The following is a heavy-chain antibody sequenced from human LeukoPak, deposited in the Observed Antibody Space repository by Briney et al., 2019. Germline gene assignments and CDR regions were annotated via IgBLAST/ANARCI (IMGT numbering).Heavy chain of an antibody. CDR2: INHRGST. J-gene: IGHJ4*02. CDR3: ARGTQWLVIPLD. Sequence: GSLRLSCAASGFTFSNYAMSWVRQPPGKGLEWIGEINHRGSTNYNPSLKSRVTISVDTSKNQFSLKLSSVTAADTAVYYCARGTQWLVIPLDWGQGTLVTVSS. V-gene: IGHV4-34*01. CDR1: GFTFSNYA. D-gene: IGHD6-19*01.